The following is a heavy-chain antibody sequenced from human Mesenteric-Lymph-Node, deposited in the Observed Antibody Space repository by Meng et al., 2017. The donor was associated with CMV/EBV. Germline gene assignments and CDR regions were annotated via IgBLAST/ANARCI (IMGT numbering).Heavy chain of an antibody. Sequence: GESLKISCAASGFTFSSYSMNWVRQAPGKGLEWVSSISSSDSYIYYADSVKGRFTISRDNAKNSLYLEMTSLRAEDTAVYYCARDFEGAGFDPWGQGTLVTVSS. J-gene: IGHJ5*02. CDR2: ISSSDSYI. CDR1: GFTFSSYS. V-gene: IGHV3-21*04. D-gene: IGHD1-26*01. CDR3: ARDFEGAGFDP.